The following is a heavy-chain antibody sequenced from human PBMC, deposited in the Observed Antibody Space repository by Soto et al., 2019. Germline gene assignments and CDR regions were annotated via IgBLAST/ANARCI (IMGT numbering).Heavy chain of an antibody. V-gene: IGHV1-69*01. Sequence: QVQLVQSGAEVKKPGSSVKVSCKASGGTFSSYAISWVRQAPGQGLEWMGGIIPIFGTANYAQKFQGRVTITADESTSTAYMELSSLRSEDTAVYYCARIVFGGGNSLGLGYFDYWGQGTLVTVSS. CDR3: ARIVFGGGNSLGLGYFDY. CDR1: GGTFSSYA. J-gene: IGHJ4*02. CDR2: IIPIFGTA. D-gene: IGHD2-15*01.